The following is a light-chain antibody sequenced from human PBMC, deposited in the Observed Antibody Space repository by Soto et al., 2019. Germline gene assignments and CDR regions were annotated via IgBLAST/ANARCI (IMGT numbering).Light chain of an antibody. Sequence: DSVMNKSPVSLSVTPGEPASVSCRSSQSLLHSNGYNYLDWYLQKPGQSPQLLIYLGSNRASGVPDRFSGSGSGTDFTLKISRVEAEDVGVYYCMQALQTPTFGGGTKVDIK. J-gene: IGKJ4*01. CDR2: LGS. CDR3: MQALQTPT. CDR1: QSLLHSNGYNY. V-gene: IGKV2-28*01.